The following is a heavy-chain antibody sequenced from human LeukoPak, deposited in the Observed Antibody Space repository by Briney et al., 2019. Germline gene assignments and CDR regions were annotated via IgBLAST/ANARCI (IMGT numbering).Heavy chain of an antibody. V-gene: IGHV1-2*02. D-gene: IGHD5-12*01. J-gene: IGHJ4*02. CDR1: GYTFTGYY. Sequence: ASVKVSCKASGYTFTGYYMHWVRQAPGQGLEWMGWINPNSGGTNYAQKFQGRVTMTRDTSISTAYMELSRLRSDDTAVYYCARDQWLRAQGLGCWGQGTLVTVSS. CDR2: INPNSGGT. CDR3: ARDQWLRAQGLGC.